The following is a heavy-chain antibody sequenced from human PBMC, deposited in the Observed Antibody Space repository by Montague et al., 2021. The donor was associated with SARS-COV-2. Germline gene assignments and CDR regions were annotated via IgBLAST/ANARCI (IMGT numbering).Heavy chain of an antibody. J-gene: IGHJ6*02. CDR2: ISSESTYI. V-gene: IGHV3-21*01. D-gene: IGHD2-15*01. CDR3: ARFETSKFYSSGVDV. Sequence: LRLSCAASGFTFSSFSMNWVRQAPGKRLEWVASISSESTYILYAESVRGRFTVSRDNAQNLLFLQMNSLRAEDTALYYCARFETSKFYSSGVDVWGQGTTVTVSS. CDR1: GFTFSSFS.